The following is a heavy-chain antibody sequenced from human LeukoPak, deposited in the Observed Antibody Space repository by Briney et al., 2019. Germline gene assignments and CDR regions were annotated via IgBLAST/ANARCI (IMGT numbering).Heavy chain of an antibody. J-gene: IGHJ4*02. CDR1: GYTFTSYG. Sequence: ASVKVSCKASGYTFTSYGISWVRQAPGQGLEWMGWISAYNGNTNYAQKLQGRVTMTTDTSTSTAYMELRSLRSDDTAVYYCARGRPAYYDFWSGYPIDYWGQGTLVTVSS. CDR3: ARGRPAYYDFWSGYPIDY. CDR2: ISAYNGNT. V-gene: IGHV1-18*01. D-gene: IGHD3-3*01.